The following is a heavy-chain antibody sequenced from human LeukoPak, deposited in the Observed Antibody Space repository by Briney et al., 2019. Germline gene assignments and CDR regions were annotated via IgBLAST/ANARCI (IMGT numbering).Heavy chain of an antibody. Sequence: SETLSLTCTVSGGSISSGDYYWSWIRQPPGKGLEWIGYIYYSGSTYYNPSLKSRVTISVDTSKNQSSPKLSSVTAADTAVYYCARPARYFGPMDVWGKGTTVTVSS. V-gene: IGHV4-30-4*08. D-gene: IGHD3-9*01. CDR1: GGSISSGDYY. J-gene: IGHJ6*03. CDR2: IYYSGST. CDR3: ARPARYFGPMDV.